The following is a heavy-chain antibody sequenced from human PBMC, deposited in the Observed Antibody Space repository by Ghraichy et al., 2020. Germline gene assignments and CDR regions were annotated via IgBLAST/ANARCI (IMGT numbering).Heavy chain of an antibody. CDR1: GFTFSSYA. CDR2: ISGSGGVT. V-gene: IGHV3-23*01. D-gene: IGHD1-26*01. J-gene: IGHJ4*02. Sequence: GGSLRLSCEASGFTFSSYAMSWVRQAPGKGLEWVSGISGSGGVTYYTDSVEGRFTISRDNSKNTLYLQMNSLRAEDTAVYYCAKRSGSYGCFDYWGQGTLVTVSS. CDR3: AKRSGSYGCFDY.